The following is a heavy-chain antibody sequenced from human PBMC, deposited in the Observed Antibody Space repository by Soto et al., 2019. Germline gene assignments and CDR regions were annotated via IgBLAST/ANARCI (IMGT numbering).Heavy chain of an antibody. Sequence: GGSLRLSCAASGFTFSSYSMNWVRQAPGKGLEWVSYISSSSSTIYYADSVKGRYTISRDNAKNSLYRQMNSLRDEDTAVYYWATRVKDYYGSGSYYRPSYYYYGRDVWGQGTPVTVSS. CDR3: ATRVKDYYGSGSYYRPSYYYYGRDV. V-gene: IGHV3-48*02. CDR1: GFTFSSYS. J-gene: IGHJ6*02. CDR2: ISSSSSTI. D-gene: IGHD3-10*01.